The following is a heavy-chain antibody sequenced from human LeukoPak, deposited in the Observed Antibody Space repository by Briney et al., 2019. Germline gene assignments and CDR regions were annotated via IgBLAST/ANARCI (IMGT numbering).Heavy chain of an antibody. CDR3: ARDPHIVVVPAAIRGWFDP. J-gene: IGHJ5*02. V-gene: IGHV1-18*01. D-gene: IGHD2-2*02. Sequence: ASVKVSCKASGGTFSSYAISWVRQAPGQGLEWMGWISAYNGNTNYAQKLQGRVTMTTDTSTSTAYMELRSLRSDDTAVYYCARDPHIVVVPAAIRGWFDPWGQGTLVTVSS. CDR2: ISAYNGNT. CDR1: GGTFSSYA.